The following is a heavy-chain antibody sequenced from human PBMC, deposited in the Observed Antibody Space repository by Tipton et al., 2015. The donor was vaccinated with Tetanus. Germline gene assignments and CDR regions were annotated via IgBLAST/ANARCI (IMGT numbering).Heavy chain of an antibody. V-gene: IGHV4-34*01. CDR2: VDDSGST. D-gene: IGHD3-3*01. Sequence: AGLVKPSDTLSLTCAVYGGSLSRYYWTWIRQPPGKGLEWIGEVDDSGSTNYSPSLKSRITISRDTSKNRFSLNLSSVTAADTAVYFCARANFDFPKKGPFDSWGQGIPVIVS. J-gene: IGHJ4*02. CDR3: ARANFDFPKKGPFDS. CDR1: GGSLSRYY.